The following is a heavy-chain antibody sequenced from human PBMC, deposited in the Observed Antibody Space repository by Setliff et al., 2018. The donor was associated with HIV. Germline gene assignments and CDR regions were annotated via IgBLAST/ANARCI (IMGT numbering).Heavy chain of an antibody. CDR1: GGSISSHY. CDR2: IYYSGNT. Sequence: PSETLSLTCTVSGGSISSHYWSWIRQPPGKGLEWIGYIYYSGNTNYNPSLKSRVTISVDTSKNQFSLKPSSVTAADTAVYYCASSLYSSSSFDYWGQGMLVTVSS. J-gene: IGHJ4*02. D-gene: IGHD6-6*01. V-gene: IGHV4-59*11. CDR3: ASSLYSSSSFDY.